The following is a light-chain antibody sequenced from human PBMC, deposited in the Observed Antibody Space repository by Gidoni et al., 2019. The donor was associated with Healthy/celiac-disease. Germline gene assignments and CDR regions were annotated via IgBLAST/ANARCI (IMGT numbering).Light chain of an antibody. CDR3: SSYTSSSTSVV. CDR1: SSDVGGYNY. J-gene: IGLJ2*01. CDR2: DVS. V-gene: IGLV2-14*01. Sequence: QSALTQPASVSGSPGPSSTISCTGTSSDVGGYNYVSWYHQHPVKAPKLMIYDVSNRPSGVSNRFSGSKYGNTASLTISGLQAEDEADYYCSSYTSSSTSVVFGGGTKLTVL.